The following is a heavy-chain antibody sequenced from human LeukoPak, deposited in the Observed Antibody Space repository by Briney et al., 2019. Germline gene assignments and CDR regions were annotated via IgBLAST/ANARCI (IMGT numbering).Heavy chain of an antibody. CDR1: GGSINFYY. V-gene: IGHV4-4*07. D-gene: IGHD6-13*01. J-gene: IGHJ4*02. Sequence: SETLSLTCTVSGGSINFYYWSWVRQPAGKGLEWIGRIYSTGSTNYSPSLKSRVTMSVDKSKNQFFLSLSSVTAADTAVYYCARGIADPYSFDSWGQGTLVTVSS. CDR2: IYSTGST. CDR3: ARGIADPYSFDS.